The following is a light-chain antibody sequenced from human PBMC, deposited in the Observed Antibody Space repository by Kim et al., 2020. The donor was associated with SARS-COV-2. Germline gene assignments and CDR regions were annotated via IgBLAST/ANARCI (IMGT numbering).Light chain of an antibody. Sequence: SYELTQPPSVSVSPGQTASITCSGDKLGDKYACWYQQKPGQSPVLVIYQDSTRPSGIPERFSGSNSGNTATLTISGTQAMDEADYYCQAWDSSTADVVFGGGTQLTVL. CDR1: KLGDKY. CDR2: QDS. CDR3: QAWDSSTADVV. J-gene: IGLJ2*01. V-gene: IGLV3-1*01.